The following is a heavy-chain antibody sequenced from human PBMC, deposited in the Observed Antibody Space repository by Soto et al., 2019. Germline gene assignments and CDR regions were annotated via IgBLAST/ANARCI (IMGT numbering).Heavy chain of an antibody. CDR2: MNPNSGNT. Sequence: QVQLVQSGAEVKKPGASVKVSCKASGYTFTSYDINWVRQATGQGLEWMGWMNPNSGNTGYAQKFQGRVTMTRNTATSTAYRELSSLRSAEPAVYYCAREKPSYGMDVWGQGTRVTVSS. CDR3: AREKPSYGMDV. CDR1: GYTFTSYD. J-gene: IGHJ6*02. V-gene: IGHV1-8*01.